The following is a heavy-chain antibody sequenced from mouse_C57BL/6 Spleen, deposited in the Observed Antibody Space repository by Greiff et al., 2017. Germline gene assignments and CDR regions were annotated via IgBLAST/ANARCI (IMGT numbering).Heavy chain of an antibody. V-gene: IGHV1-55*01. CDR2: IYPGSGST. Sequence: QVQLQQPGAELVKPGASVKMSCKASGYTFTSYWITWVKQRPGQGLAWIGDIYPGSGSTNYNEKFKSKATLTVDTSSSTAYMQLSSLTSEDSAVYYCAREVYYYGSSRRNYFDYWGQGTTLTVSS. CDR1: GYTFTSYW. CDR3: AREVYYYGSSRRNYFDY. J-gene: IGHJ2*01. D-gene: IGHD1-1*01.